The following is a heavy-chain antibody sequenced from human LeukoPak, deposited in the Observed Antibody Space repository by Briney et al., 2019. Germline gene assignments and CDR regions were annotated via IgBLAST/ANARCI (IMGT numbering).Heavy chain of an antibody. CDR1: GFTFSNHW. CDR2: ISGSGGST. J-gene: IGHJ4*02. V-gene: IGHV3-23*01. Sequence: GGSLRLSCAASGFTFSNHWMSWVRQAPGKGLEWVSAISGSGGSTYYADSVKGRFTISRDNSKNTLYLQMNSLRAEDTAVYYCAKAAYDSSGYYPYSPFDYWGQGTLVTVSS. D-gene: IGHD3-22*01. CDR3: AKAAYDSSGYYPYSPFDY.